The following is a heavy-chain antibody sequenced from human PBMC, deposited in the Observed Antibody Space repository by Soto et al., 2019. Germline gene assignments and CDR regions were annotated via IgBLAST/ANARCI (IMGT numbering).Heavy chain of an antibody. J-gene: IGHJ4*02. D-gene: IGHD3-9*01. V-gene: IGHV1-69*02. CDR3: ASPSDTILSLDY. Sequence: SVKGSCKASGGTFSSYTISWVRQAPGQGLEWMGRIIPILGIANYAQKFQGRVTITADKSTSTAYMELSSLRSEDTAVYYCASPSDTILSLDYWGQGTLVTGSS. CDR1: GGTFSSYT. CDR2: IIPILGIA.